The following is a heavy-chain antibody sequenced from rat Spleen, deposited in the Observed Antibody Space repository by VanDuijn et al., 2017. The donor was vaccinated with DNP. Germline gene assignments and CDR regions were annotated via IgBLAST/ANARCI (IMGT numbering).Heavy chain of an antibody. CDR1: GFTFSDYN. J-gene: IGHJ1*01. CDR2: ISYDGTRT. CDR3: TRGSTSIYWYFDF. D-gene: IGHD3-1*01. V-gene: IGHV5-7*01. Sequence: EVQLVESGGGLVQPGRSLKLSCVASGFTFSDYNMAWVRQAPKKGLEWVATISYDGTRTYYRASVKGRFTISRDYAKPTLYLQMDSLRSEDTATYYCTRGSTSIYWYFDFWGPGTMVTVSS.